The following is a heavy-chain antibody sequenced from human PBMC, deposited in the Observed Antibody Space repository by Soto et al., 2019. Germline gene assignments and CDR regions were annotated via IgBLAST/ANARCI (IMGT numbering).Heavy chain of an antibody. Sequence: SETLSLTCAVYGGSFSGYYWSWIRQPPGKGLEWIGEINHSGSTNYNPSLKSRVTISVDTSKNQFSLKLSSVTAADTAVYYCARDPQLERRNEQYYFDYWGQGTLVTVSS. D-gene: IGHD1-1*01. CDR2: INHSGST. CDR3: ARDPQLERRNEQYYFDY. V-gene: IGHV4-34*01. CDR1: GGSFSGYY. J-gene: IGHJ4*02.